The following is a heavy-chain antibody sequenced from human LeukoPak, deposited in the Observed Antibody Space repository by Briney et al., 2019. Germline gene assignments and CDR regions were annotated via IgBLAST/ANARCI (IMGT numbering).Heavy chain of an antibody. CDR3: ASKLTSGY. J-gene: IGHJ4*02. CDR1: GFTVTSNY. CDR2: TYSGGTT. V-gene: IGHV3-66*01. Sequence: GGSLRVSCVVSGFTVTSNYMSWVRQAPGKGLEWVSVTYSGGTTNYADSVKGRFTVYRDNSKNTLYLQMNSLRAEDTAVYYCASKLTSGYWGQGTLVTVSS. D-gene: IGHD4-17*01.